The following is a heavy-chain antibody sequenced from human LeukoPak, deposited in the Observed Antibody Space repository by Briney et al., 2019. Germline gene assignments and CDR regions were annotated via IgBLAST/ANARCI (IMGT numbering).Heavy chain of an antibody. CDR3: AGDSSSWFPYYFDY. V-gene: IGHV4-38-2*02. J-gene: IGHJ4*02. D-gene: IGHD6-13*01. Sequence: SETLSLTCSVSGFSISDGYFWGWIRQIPGKGLEWIGSISYSGKTYDNSSLKSRVTISIDTSKNQFSLSLSSVTAADTAVYYCAGDSSSWFPYYFDYWGQGTLVTVSS. CDR1: GFSISDGYF. CDR2: ISYSGKT.